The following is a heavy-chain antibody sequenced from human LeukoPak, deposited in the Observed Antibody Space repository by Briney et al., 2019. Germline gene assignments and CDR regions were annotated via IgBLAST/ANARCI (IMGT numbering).Heavy chain of an antibody. CDR2: ISWNSGSV. J-gene: IGHJ4*02. CDR3: AKDRSPYGDYYFDY. CDR1: GFTFDDYA. D-gene: IGHD4-17*01. Sequence: GRSLRLSCAASGFTFDDYAMHWVRQAPGKGLEWVSGISWNSGSVGYADSVKGRFTISRDNAKNSLYLQMNSLRAEDMALYYCAKDRSPYGDYYFDYWGQGTLVTVSS. V-gene: IGHV3-9*03.